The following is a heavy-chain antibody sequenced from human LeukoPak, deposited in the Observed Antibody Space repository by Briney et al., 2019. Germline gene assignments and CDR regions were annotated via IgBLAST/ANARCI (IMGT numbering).Heavy chain of an antibody. Sequence: GASVKVSCKASGYTFTSYYMHWVRQAPGQGLEWMGIINPGGGSTSYAQKFQGRVTMTRDTSTSTVYMELSSLRSEDTAVYYCARDGGDQWLVPSYYFDYWGQGTLVIVSS. CDR3: ARDGGDQWLVPSYYFDY. CDR1: GYTFTSYY. V-gene: IGHV1-46*01. J-gene: IGHJ4*02. D-gene: IGHD6-19*01. CDR2: INPGGGST.